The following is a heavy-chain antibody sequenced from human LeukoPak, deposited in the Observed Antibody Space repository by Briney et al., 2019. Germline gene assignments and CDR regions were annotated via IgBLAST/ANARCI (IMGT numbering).Heavy chain of an antibody. D-gene: IGHD6-6*01. CDR1: GFTFSGSA. V-gene: IGHV3-73*01. J-gene: IGHJ5*02. CDR2: IRSEAKSYAT. Sequence: GGSLRLSCAASGFTFSGSAMHWVRQASGKGLEWVGQIRSEAKSYATAYAASVKGRFTISRDDSKNTAYLQMSSLQTEDTAVYYCARTIAARHPPPYWFDPWGQGTLVTVSS. CDR3: ARTIAARHPPPYWFDP.